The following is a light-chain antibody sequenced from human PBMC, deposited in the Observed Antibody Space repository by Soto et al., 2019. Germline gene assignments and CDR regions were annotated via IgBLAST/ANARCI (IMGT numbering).Light chain of an antibody. CDR1: QGVSSN. V-gene: IGKV3-15*01. CDR2: GPS. Sequence: DIVMTQSPAALSVSPGERATLSCRASQGVSSNLAWYQHKPGQATRLLMYGPSTRATGIPGRFSGSGSGTEFTLTISSLQSEDFAVYYCQQYNNWPWTFGQGTKVDIK. CDR3: QQYNNWPWT. J-gene: IGKJ1*01.